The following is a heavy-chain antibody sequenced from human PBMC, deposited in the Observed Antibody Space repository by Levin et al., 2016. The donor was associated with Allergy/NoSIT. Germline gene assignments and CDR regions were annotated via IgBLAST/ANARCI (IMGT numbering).Heavy chain of an antibody. CDR2: ISGTSDY. Sequence: GGSLRLSCTASGFIFSTHTMTWVRLAPGRGLEWVSSISGTSDYYYADPVKGRFTISRDDATSSLYLQMNSLRVEDTAVYYCASGYCRGSRCHSLTPPYDYWGQGVLVTVSS. J-gene: IGHJ4*02. V-gene: IGHV3-69-1*02. CDR1: GFIFSTHT. CDR3: ASGYCRGSRCHSLTPPYDY. D-gene: IGHD2-2*02.